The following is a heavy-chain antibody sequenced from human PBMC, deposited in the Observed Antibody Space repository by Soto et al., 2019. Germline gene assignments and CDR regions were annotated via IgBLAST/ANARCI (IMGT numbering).Heavy chain of an antibody. V-gene: IGHV3-66*01. Sequence: EVQLVESGGGLVQPGGSLRLSCAVSGFTVSNDYMTWVRQAPGKGLEWVSVIYSGGNTYYADSVKGRFTIYRDNSKNSLYLQMNSLRAEDTAVYYCARVKYYNSWQHYYGMDVWGQGTTVTVSS. CDR3: ARVKYYNSWQHYYGMDV. J-gene: IGHJ6*02. D-gene: IGHD3-10*01. CDR2: IYSGGNT. CDR1: GFTVSNDY.